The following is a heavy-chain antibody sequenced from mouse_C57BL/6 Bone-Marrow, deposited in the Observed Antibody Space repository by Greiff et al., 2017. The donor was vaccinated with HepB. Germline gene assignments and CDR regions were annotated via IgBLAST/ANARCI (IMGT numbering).Heavy chain of an antibody. J-gene: IGHJ2*01. Sequence: EVHLVESGPGLVKPSQSLSLTCSVTGYSITSGYYWNWIRQFPGNKLEWMGYISYDGSNNYNPSLKNRISITRDTSKNQFFLKLNSVTTADTATYYCARALYGYYFDYWGQGTTLTVSS. CDR2: ISYDGSN. CDR1: GYSITSGYY. D-gene: IGHD1-1*01. V-gene: IGHV3-6*01. CDR3: ARALYGYYFDY.